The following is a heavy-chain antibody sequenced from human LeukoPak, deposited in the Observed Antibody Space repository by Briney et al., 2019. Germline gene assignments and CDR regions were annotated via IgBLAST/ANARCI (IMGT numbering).Heavy chain of an antibody. CDR3: ARVSLRYYYYGMDV. J-gene: IGHJ6*04. CDR2: INHSGST. Sequence: SETLSLTCAVYGGSFSGYYWSRIRQPPGKGLEWIGEINHSGSTNYNPSLKSRVTISVDTSKNQFSLKLSSVTAADTAVYYCARVSLRYYYYGMDVWGKGTTVTVSS. V-gene: IGHV4-34*01. CDR1: GGSFSGYY.